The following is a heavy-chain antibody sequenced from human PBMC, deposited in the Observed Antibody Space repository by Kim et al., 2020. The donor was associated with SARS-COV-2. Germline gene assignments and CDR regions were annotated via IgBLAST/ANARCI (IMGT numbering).Heavy chain of an antibody. CDR3: ARGGYSSGCGYY. CDR2: IYGGGTT. V-gene: IGHV3-53*01. D-gene: IGHD6-19*01. J-gene: IGHJ4*02. Sequence: GGSLRLSCAASGFTVSSNYMSWVRQAPGKGLEWVSVIYGGGTTYYGDSVKGRFTISRDNSKNTLYLQMNSLRAEDTAVYYCARGGYSSGCGYYWGQGTLVTVSS. CDR1: GFTVSSNY.